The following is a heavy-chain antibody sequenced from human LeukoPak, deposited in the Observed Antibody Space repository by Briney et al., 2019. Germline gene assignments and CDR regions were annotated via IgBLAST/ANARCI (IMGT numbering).Heavy chain of an antibody. CDR3: ATRYYYDSSGYLHY. Sequence: ASVKVSCKVSGYTLTELSMHWVRQAPGKGVEWMGGFDPEDGETIYAQKFQGRGTITEETATDTAYMEMSSLRSEDTAVYYCATRYYYDSSGYLHYWGQGTLVTVSS. D-gene: IGHD3-22*01. CDR1: GYTLTELS. J-gene: IGHJ4*02. V-gene: IGHV1-24*01. CDR2: FDPEDGET.